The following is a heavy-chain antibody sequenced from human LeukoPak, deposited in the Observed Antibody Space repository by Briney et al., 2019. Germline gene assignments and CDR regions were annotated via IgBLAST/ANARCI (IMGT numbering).Heavy chain of an antibody. J-gene: IGHJ5*02. D-gene: IGHD2-2*02. V-gene: IGHV3-30-3*01. CDR3: ARDLVGVVVPAAIGWFDP. CDR2: ISYDGSNK. Sequence: GGSLRLSCAASGFTFSSYAMHWVRQAPAKGLEWVAVISYDGSNKYYADSVKGRFTISRDNSKNTLYLQMNSLRAEDTAVYYCARDLVGVVVPAAIGWFDPWGQGALVTVSS. CDR1: GFTFSSYA.